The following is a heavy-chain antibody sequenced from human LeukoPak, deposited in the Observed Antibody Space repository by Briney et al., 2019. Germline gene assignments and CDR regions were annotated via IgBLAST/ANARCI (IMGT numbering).Heavy chain of an antibody. J-gene: IGHJ3*02. CDR1: GFTFSSYA. V-gene: IGHV3-23*01. CDR2: ISGSGGST. D-gene: IGHD2-15*01. Sequence: PGGSLRLSRAASGFTFSSYAMSWVRQAPGKGLEWVSAISGSGGSTYYADSVKGRFTISRDNSKNTLYLQMNSLRAEDTAVYYCAKPPGYSDAFDIWGQGTMVTVSS. CDR3: AKPPGYSDAFDI.